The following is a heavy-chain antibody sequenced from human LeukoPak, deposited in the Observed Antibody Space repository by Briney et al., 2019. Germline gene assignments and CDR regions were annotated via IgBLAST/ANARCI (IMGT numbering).Heavy chain of an antibody. CDR3: ARYYDSSGYWSTPHFDY. CDR1: GDSVSGISFY. D-gene: IGHD3-22*01. CDR2: IQYGGST. J-gene: IGHJ4*02. V-gene: IGHV4-61*01. Sequence: SETLSLTCTVSGDSVSGISFYWSWIRQPPGKGLQYIGYIQYGGSTNYNPSLKSRVTISVDTSKNQFSLKLSSVTAADTAVYYCARYYDSSGYWSTPHFDYWGQGTLVTVSS.